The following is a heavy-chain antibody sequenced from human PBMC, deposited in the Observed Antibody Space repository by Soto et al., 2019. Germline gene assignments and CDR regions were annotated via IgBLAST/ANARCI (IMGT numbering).Heavy chain of an antibody. J-gene: IGHJ4*02. Sequence: SETLSLTCTVSGGSISSYYWSWFRQPPGKGLEWIGYIYYSGSTSYNPSLKSRLSISLETSKKQFSLRLTSVTAADTAAYYCARLGDYYQAFDYSGRAPLVTFSS. CDR2: IYYSGST. CDR1: GGSISSYY. CDR3: ARLGDYYQAFDY. V-gene: IGHV4-59*08. D-gene: IGHD3-22*01.